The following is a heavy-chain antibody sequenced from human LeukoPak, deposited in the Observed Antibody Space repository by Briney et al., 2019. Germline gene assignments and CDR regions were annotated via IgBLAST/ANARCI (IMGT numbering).Heavy chain of an antibody. J-gene: IGHJ5*02. CDR3: ARGIGIAAAGIRWFDP. V-gene: IGHV1-3*03. D-gene: IGHD6-13*01. CDR2: INAGNGNT. CDR1: GYTFTSYA. Sequence: ASVKVSCKASGYTFTSYAMHWVRQAPGQRLEWMGWINAGNGNTKYSQESQGRVTITRDTSASTAYMELSSLRSEDMAVYYCARGIGIAAAGIRWFDPWGQGTLVTVSS.